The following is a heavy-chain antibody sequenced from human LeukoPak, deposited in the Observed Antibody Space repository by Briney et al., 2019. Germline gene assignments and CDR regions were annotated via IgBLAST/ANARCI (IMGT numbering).Heavy chain of an antibody. CDR2: FDPEDGET. CDR3: ARSPLYYNVLSSQSNWFDP. Sequence: ASVKVSCKVSGYTLTELSMHWVRQAPGKGLEWMGGFDPEDGETIYAQKFQGRVTMTIDETTNTAYMELKNLRSDDTAVYYCARSPLYYNVLSSQSNWFDPWGQGTLVTVSS. CDR1: GYTLTELS. V-gene: IGHV1-24*01. D-gene: IGHD3-9*01. J-gene: IGHJ5*02.